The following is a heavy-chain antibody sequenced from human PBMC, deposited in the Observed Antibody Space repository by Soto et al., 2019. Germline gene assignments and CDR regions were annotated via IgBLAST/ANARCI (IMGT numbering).Heavy chain of an antibody. J-gene: IGHJ6*02. CDR2: ISWDGGST. Sequence: PGGSLRLSCGASGFTFDDYTMNWVRQGPGKGLEWVSLISWDGGSTFYADSVKGRFTISRDNSKNSLYLQMNSLRTEDTALYYCAKARREEIYIKPGLYYYGMDVWGQGTTVTVSS. CDR1: GFTFDDYT. V-gene: IGHV3-43*01. D-gene: IGHD4-4*01. CDR3: AKARREEIYIKPGLYYYGMDV.